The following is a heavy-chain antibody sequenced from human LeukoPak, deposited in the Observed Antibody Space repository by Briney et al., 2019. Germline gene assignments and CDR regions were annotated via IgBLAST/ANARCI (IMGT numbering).Heavy chain of an antibody. CDR2: VSNSGRT. CDR3: ARENDRYGRIDY. Sequence: SETLSLTCTVSGDSISPCYWSWIRQPPGKGLEWIGYVSNSGRTDYNPSLKSRVTISIDTSKNQFSLRLSSVTAADTAVYFCARENDRYGRIDYWGQGTLVTVSS. D-gene: IGHD5-18*01. J-gene: IGHJ4*02. CDR1: GDSISPCY. V-gene: IGHV4-59*01.